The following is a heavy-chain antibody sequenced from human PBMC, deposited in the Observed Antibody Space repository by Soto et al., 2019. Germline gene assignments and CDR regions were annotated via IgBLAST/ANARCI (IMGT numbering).Heavy chain of an antibody. CDR2: INPNGGAT. CDR1: GYTFTSYY. J-gene: IGHJ4*02. D-gene: IGHD7-27*01. V-gene: IGHV1-46*01. CDR3: ARALTEFDC. Sequence: QVRLVQSGAEVTKPGASVKLSCKASGYTFTSYYIHWVRQAPGQGLEWMGIINPNGGATSYAQNXQXXXTXXGDTSTNTVYMEMSSLRSDDTAMYYCARALTEFDCWGQGTLVTVSS.